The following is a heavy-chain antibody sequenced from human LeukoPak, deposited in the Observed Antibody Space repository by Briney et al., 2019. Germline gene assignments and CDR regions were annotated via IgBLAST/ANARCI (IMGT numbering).Heavy chain of an antibody. V-gene: IGHV3-23*01. CDR2: ISGSGGST. J-gene: IGHJ6*02. D-gene: IGHD6-13*01. CDR3: ATLGQLRPPYYYYYGMDV. Sequence: GGSLRLSCAASGFTSSSYAMSWVRQAPGKGLEWVSAISGSGGSTYYADSVKGRFTISRDNSKNTLYLQMNSLRAEDTAVYYCATLGQLRPPYYYYYGMDVWGQGTTVTVSS. CDR1: GFTSSSYA.